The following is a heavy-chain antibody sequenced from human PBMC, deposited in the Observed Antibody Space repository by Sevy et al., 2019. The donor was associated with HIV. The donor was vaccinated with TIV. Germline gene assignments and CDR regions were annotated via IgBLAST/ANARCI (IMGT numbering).Heavy chain of an antibody. D-gene: IGHD6-13*01. CDR3: ATGVAAADNWFDP. Sequence: SETLSLTCTVSGGFISSYYWNWIRQPPGKGLEWIGYIYYSGNTNYNPSLKSRVTISLDMSKNQFSLKLSSVTAADTAVDYWATGVAAADNWFDPWGQGTLVTVSS. V-gene: IGHV4-59*01. J-gene: IGHJ5*02. CDR2: IYYSGNT. CDR1: GGFISSYY.